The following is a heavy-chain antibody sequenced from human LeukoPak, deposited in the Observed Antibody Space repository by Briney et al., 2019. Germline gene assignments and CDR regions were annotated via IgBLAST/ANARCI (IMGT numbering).Heavy chain of an antibody. Sequence: GGSLRLSCAASGFTFSSYSMNWVRQAPGKGLEWVSSISSSSSYIYYADSVKGRFTISRDNAKNSLYLQMNSLRAEDTAVYYCARAGPENLNWRYYIDFWGQGILVTVSS. CDR1: GFTFSSYS. V-gene: IGHV3-21*01. CDR3: ARAGPENLNWRYYIDF. D-gene: IGHD1-1*01. CDR2: ISSSSSYI. J-gene: IGHJ4*02.